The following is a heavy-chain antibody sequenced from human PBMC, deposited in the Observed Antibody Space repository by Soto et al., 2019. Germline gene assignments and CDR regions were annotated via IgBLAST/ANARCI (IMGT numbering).Heavy chain of an antibody. V-gene: IGHV1-58*02. D-gene: IGHD2-15*01. CDR3: ARGFPLWFDP. Sequence: SVKLSCEACGFTFSGSDMQWVRQARGQRLEWKGWIVVGSGYTKFAQKFQERVAITRDMSTSTAYTELSSLRSEDTAVCSCARGFPLWFDPWGQGTLVTIYS. J-gene: IGHJ5*02. CDR2: IVVGSGYT. CDR1: GFTFSGSD.